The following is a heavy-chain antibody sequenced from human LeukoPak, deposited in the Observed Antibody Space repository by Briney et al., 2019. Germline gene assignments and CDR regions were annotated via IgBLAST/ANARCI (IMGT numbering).Heavy chain of an antibody. D-gene: IGHD3-22*01. CDR1: VYTFTGYY. CDR3: ARTNTDSSGYYTSYYFDY. CDR2: INPNSGGT. J-gene: IGHJ4*02. V-gene: IGHV1-2*02. Sequence: SVKVSFKASVYTFTGYYMHWVRQAPGQGLEWMGWINPNSGGTNYAQKFQGRVTMTRDTSISTAYMELSRLRSDDTAVYYCARTNTDSSGYYTSYYFDYWGQGTLVTVSS.